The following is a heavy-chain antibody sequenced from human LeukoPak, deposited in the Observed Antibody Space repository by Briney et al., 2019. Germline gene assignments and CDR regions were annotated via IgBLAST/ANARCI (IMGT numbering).Heavy chain of an antibody. CDR1: GFTFSSYE. Sequence: GGSLRLSCAASGFTFSSYEMNWVRQAPGEGLEWVSYISGSGSTIYYADSVKGRFTISRDNAKNSLYLQMNSLRAEDTAVYYCARFQYYYDREDYWGQGTLVTVSS. CDR2: ISGSGSTI. D-gene: IGHD3-22*01. V-gene: IGHV3-48*03. J-gene: IGHJ4*02. CDR3: ARFQYYYDREDY.